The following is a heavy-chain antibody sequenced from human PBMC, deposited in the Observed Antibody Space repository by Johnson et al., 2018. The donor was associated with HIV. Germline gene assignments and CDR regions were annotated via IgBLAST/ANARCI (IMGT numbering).Heavy chain of an antibody. D-gene: IGHD3-16*01. CDR3: VKDWADQDSLDI. Sequence: MLLVESGGGLVQPGGSLRLSCAASRFTFRIYAMTWVRQAPGKGLEWVSSISADGDSTYYADSVKGRFTISRDNPKNTFYLQMNSLRAEDTAIYYCVKDWADQDSLDIWGQGTMVTVSS. V-gene: IGHV3-23*04. CDR1: RFTFRIYA. CDR2: ISADGDST. J-gene: IGHJ3*02.